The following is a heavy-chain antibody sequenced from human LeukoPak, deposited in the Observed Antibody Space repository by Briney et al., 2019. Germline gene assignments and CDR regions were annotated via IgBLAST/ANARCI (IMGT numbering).Heavy chain of an antibody. J-gene: IGHJ4*02. CDR1: GGSISSGSYY. CDR2: IYTSGST. D-gene: IGHD3-3*01. CDR3: ARFSDFWSGWYFDY. V-gene: IGHV4-61*02. Sequence: SQTLSLTCTVSGGSISSGSYYWSWIRQPAGKGLEWIGRIYTSGSTNYNPSLKSRVTISVDTSKNQFSLKLSSVTAADTAVYYCARFSDFWSGWYFDYWGEGTLVTVS.